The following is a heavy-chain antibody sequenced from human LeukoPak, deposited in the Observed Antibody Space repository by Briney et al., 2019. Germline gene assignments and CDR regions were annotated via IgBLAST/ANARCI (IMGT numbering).Heavy chain of an antibody. CDR1: GFTFSSYG. J-gene: IGHJ4*02. V-gene: IGHV3-30*18. Sequence: PGGSLRLSCAASGFTFSSYGMHWVRQAPGKGLEWVAVISHDGSNIHYGDSVKGRFTISRDNSKNTLYPQMNSLRAEDTAIYYCAKRGPIYSASPGNYFDYWGQGTLVTVSS. CDR3: AKRGPIYSASPGNYFDY. CDR2: ISHDGSNI. D-gene: IGHD3-10*01.